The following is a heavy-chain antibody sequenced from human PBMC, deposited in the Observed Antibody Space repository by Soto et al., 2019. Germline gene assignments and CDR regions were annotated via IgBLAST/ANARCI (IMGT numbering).Heavy chain of an antibody. CDR3: ARGGATIFGVIDT. Sequence: GASVKVSCKASGYSFFSYYIHWVRQAPGQGLEGMGRFLASGGNTDYAQRFRGRVSMTRDTSTTNTVSLELTSRTSDDTAVYYCARGGATIFGVIDTWGQGTRVTVSS. D-gene: IGHD3-3*02. V-gene: IGHV1-46*01. CDR1: GYSFFSYY. J-gene: IGHJ5*02. CDR2: FLASGGNT.